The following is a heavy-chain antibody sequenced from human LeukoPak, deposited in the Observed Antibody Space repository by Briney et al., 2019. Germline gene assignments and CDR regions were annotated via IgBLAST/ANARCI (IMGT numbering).Heavy chain of an antibody. CDR2: IYYSGST. CDR3: ARAGFKFGLLSTPIDY. Sequence: PSETLSLTCTVSGGSISSYYWSWIRQPPGKGLEWIGHIYYSGSTNYNPSLKSRVTISVDTSKNQFSLKLSSVTAADTAVYYCARAGFKFGLLSTPIDYWGQGTLVTVSS. D-gene: IGHD3-16*01. V-gene: IGHV4-59*08. J-gene: IGHJ4*02. CDR1: GGSISSYY.